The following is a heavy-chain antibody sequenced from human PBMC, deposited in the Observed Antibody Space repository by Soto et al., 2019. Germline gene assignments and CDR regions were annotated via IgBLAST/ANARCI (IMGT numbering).Heavy chain of an antibody. CDR3: AREQRGGYCSSTSCYGVDYFDY. J-gene: IGHJ4*02. CDR1: GGSISSGGYY. Sequence: SETLSLTCTVSGGSISSGGYYLCWIRQHPGKGLEWIGYIYYSGSTYYNPSLKSRVTISVDTSKNQFSLKLSSVTAADTAVYYCAREQRGGYCSSTSCYGVDYFDYWCQGTLVT. CDR2: IYYSGST. V-gene: IGHV4-31*03. D-gene: IGHD2-2*01.